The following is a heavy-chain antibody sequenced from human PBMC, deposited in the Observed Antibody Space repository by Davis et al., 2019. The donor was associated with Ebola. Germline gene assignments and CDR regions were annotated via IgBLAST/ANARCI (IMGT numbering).Heavy chain of an antibody. CDR2: FYYSGST. D-gene: IGHD4/OR15-4a*01. J-gene: IGHJ4*02. Sequence: MPSETLSLTCTVSGGSISPYYWSWIRQLPGKGLEWIGYFYYSGSTKYNLSLKGRDAISVDTSKNPFSLKLSSVTAADAAVYYCARSYGAAPFDYWGQGTLVTVSS. CDR1: GGSISPYY. CDR3: ARSYGAAPFDY. V-gene: IGHV4-59*08.